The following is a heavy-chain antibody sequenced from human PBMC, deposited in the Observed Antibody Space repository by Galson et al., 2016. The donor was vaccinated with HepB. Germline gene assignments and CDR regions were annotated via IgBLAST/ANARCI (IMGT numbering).Heavy chain of an antibody. V-gene: IGHV3-21*01. D-gene: IGHD5-12*01. J-gene: IGHJ4*02. CDR1: GFTFSRYT. CDR3: ATDSGYGGNGVNY. Sequence: SLRLSCAASGFTFSRYTMDWVRQAPGKGLEWVASISRSASVIYYADSVKGRFTISRDNAKNSLYLQMNSLRGGDTAVYYCATDSGYGGNGVNYWGQGNLVTVLS. CDR2: ISRSASVI.